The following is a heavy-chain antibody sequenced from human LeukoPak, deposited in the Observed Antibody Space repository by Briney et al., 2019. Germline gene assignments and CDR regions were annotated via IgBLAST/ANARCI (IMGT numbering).Heavy chain of an antibody. D-gene: IGHD6-13*01. V-gene: IGHV1-8*01. CDR1: GYTFTRDV. Sequence: ASLRDSSMPSGYTFTRDVINCVPQAPEERLWWMGWMNPNRGNTGYAQKFQGRVTMTRNTSISTAYMELSSLRSEDTAVYYCARSGIAASFDYWGQGTLVTVSS. CDR3: ARSGIAASFDY. J-gene: IGHJ4*02. CDR2: MNPNRGNT.